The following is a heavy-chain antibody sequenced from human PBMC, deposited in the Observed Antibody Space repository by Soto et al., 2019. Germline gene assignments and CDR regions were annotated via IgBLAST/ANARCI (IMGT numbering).Heavy chain of an antibody. J-gene: IGHJ5*02. Sequence: PSETLSLTCTVSGGSISSSSYYWGWIRQPPGKGLEWIGSIYYSGSTYYNPSLKSRVTISVDTSKNQFSLKLSSVTAADTAVYYCAKEDYDSSGYYNWFDPWGQGTLVTVS. V-gene: IGHV4-39*01. D-gene: IGHD3-22*01. CDR3: AKEDYDSSGYYNWFDP. CDR2: IYYSGST. CDR1: GGSISSSSYY.